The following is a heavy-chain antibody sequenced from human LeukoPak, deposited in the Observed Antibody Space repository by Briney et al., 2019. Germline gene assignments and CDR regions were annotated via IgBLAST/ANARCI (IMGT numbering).Heavy chain of an antibody. J-gene: IGHJ6*03. D-gene: IGHD5-18*01. CDR1: GLTFSSYW. CDR3: ARDRGSSYGYYTDV. Sequence: GGSLRLSCAASGLTFSSYWMSWVRQAPGKGLEWVANIKQDGSEKYYVDSVKGRFTISRDNAKNSLYLQINSLRAEDTAVYYCARDRGSSYGYYTDVWGKGTTVTISS. V-gene: IGHV3-7*01. CDR2: IKQDGSEK.